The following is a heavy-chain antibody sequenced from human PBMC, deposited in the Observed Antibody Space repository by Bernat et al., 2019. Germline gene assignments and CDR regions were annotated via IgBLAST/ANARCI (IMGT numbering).Heavy chain of an antibody. CDR1: GFSISSTAEG. J-gene: IGHJ4*02. CDR2: IYWNDDN. CDR3: AHGSGWLFDH. D-gene: IGHD6-19*01. Sequence: ITLKESGPTLVKPTQTLTLTCTFSGFSISSTAEGVGWIRQPPGKPLEWLALIYWNDDNKYSPSLKNRLSITKDTSGNQVVLTLTNVDPVDTATYFCAHGSGWLFDHWGPVSLVSVS. V-gene: IGHV2-5*01.